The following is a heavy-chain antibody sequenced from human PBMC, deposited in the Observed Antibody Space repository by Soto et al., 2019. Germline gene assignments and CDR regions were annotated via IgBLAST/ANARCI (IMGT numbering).Heavy chain of an antibody. CDR1: GGSISTYY. V-gene: IGHV4-59*01. Sequence: SETLSLTCTVSGGSISTYYWSWIRQPPGKGLEWIGYIYYSGSTNYNPSLKSRVTISVDTSKDQFSLKLSSVTAADTAMYYCARGDTYYYDRSGYYDYWGQGALVTVSS. J-gene: IGHJ4*02. CDR2: IYYSGST. CDR3: ARGDTYYYDRSGYYDY. D-gene: IGHD3-22*01.